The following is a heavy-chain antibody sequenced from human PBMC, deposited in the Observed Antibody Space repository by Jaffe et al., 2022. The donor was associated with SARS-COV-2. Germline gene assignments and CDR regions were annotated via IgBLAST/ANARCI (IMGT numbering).Heavy chain of an antibody. CDR2: ISGSGGRT. Sequence: EVQLLESGGGLVQPGGSLRLSCAASGFTFSDYGMSWVRQAPGKGLEWVSGISGSGGRTYNADSVKGRFTISRDNSKNTLYLQMNSLRAEDTAVYFCTNGRFAFDPWGQGTLVTVSS. V-gene: IGHV3-23*01. J-gene: IGHJ5*02. CDR1: GFTFSDYG. CDR3: TNGRFAFDP.